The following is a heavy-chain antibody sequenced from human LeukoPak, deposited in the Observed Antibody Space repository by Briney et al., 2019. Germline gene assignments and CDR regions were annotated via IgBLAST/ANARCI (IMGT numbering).Heavy chain of an antibody. CDR2: ISGSCGST. Sequence: PGGTLRLSCAASGFTFSNFGMSWVRQAPGKGLEWVSAISGSCGSTYYADSVKGRFTISRDNSKNTLYLQMNSLRAEDTAVYYCAKVSQPGYSSSWYYFDYWGQGTLVTVSS. CDR1: GFTFSNFG. J-gene: IGHJ4*02. CDR3: AKVSQPGYSSSWYYFDY. V-gene: IGHV3-23*01. D-gene: IGHD6-13*01.